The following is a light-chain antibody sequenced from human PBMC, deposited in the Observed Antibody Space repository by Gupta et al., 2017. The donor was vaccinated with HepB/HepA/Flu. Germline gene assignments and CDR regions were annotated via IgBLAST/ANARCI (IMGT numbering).Light chain of an antibody. CDR3: QQYNNWPFT. CDR1: QNVSSN. V-gene: IGKV3-15*01. J-gene: IGKJ3*01. CDR2: GAS. Sequence: IVVTQSPATLSVSPGERATLPCRASQNVSSNLAWSQQKPGQAPRLLIYGASTRATGIPARFSGSGSGTEFTLTISNLQSEDFVVYSCQQYNNWPFTFGPGTKVDIK.